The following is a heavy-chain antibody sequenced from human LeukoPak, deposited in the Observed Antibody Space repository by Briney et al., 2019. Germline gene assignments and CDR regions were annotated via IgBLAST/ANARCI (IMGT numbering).Heavy chain of an antibody. J-gene: IGHJ4*02. Sequence: SETLSLACIVSGDSIRSYYWNWIRQAPGKALEWIGHIHNNGDIAYNFSLKSRVTISMDTSKNQFSLKLSSVTAADTAVYYCGRWGYFDSGNYFVVDYWGQGTVVTVSS. CDR3: GRWGYFDSGNYFVVDY. V-gene: IGHV4-59*01. CDR2: IHNNGDI. D-gene: IGHD3-22*01. CDR1: GDSIRSYY.